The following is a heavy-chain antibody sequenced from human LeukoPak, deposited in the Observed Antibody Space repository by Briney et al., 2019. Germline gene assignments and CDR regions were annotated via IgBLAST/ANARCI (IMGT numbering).Heavy chain of an antibody. CDR1: GGSFSGYY. CDR2: IYTSGST. D-gene: IGHD5-24*01. Sequence: SETLSLTCAVYGGSFSGYYWSWIRQPAGKGLEWIGRIYTSGSTNYNPSLKSRVTMSVDTSKNQFSLRLSSVTAADTAVYYCARVEGYYYYMDVWGKGTTVTISS. CDR3: ARVEGYYYYMDV. J-gene: IGHJ6*03. V-gene: IGHV4-59*10.